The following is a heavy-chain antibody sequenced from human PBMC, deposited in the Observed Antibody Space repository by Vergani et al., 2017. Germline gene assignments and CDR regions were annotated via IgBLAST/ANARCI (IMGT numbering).Heavy chain of an antibody. CDR1: GFTFSSYS. CDR2: ISSSSSYI. CDR3: ARGVGGYVDY. Sequence: EVQLVESGGGLVKPGGSLRLSCAASGFTFSSYSMNWVRQAPGRGLEWVSSISSSSSYIYYADSVKGRFTISRDNAKNSLYLQMNSLRAEDTAVYYCARGVGGYVDYWGQGTLVTVSS. J-gene: IGHJ4*02. V-gene: IGHV3-21*01. D-gene: IGHD2-15*01.